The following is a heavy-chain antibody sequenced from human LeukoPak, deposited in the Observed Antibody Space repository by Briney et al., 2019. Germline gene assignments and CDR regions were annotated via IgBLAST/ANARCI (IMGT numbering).Heavy chain of an antibody. Sequence: GGSLRLSCAASGFTFDDYYMTWIRQAPGTGLEWITSISASGGMFFYADSVKGRFTVSRDNAKKSLFLQMNSLRAEDTAVYYCTKGRSNHYWGQGTLVTVST. V-gene: IGHV3-11*04. CDR1: GFTFDDYY. D-gene: IGHD4-11*01. J-gene: IGHJ4*02. CDR3: TKGRSNHY. CDR2: ISASGGM.